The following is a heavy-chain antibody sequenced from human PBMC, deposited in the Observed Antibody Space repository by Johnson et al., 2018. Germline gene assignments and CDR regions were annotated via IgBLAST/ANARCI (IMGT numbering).Heavy chain of an antibody. J-gene: IGHJ6*02. CDR3: TRDSPYSSSWDDYYYYGMDV. D-gene: IGHD6-13*01. CDR2: IRSKAYGGTH. CDR1: GFTFGDYA. V-gene: IGHV3-49*05. Sequence: VQLVQSGGGLVKPGRSLRLSCTASGFTFGDYAMSWFRQAPGKGLAWVGFIRSKAYGGTHEYAASVKGRFTISRDVSKSIAYLQMNSLKTEDTAVYYCTRDSPYSSSWDDYYYYGMDVWGQGTTVTVSS.